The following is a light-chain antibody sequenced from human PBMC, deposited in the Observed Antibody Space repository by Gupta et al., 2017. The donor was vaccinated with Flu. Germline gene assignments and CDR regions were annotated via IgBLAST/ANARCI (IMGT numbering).Light chain of an antibody. CDR1: SSNIGSNY. CDR3: SAWDDSLSGPGV. V-gene: IGLV1-47*01. J-gene: IGLJ2*01. Sequence: QSVLTQPPSASGTPGQRVTISCSGSSSNIGSNYVYWYQQLPGTAPKLLIYRNNQRPSGVPDRFSGSNSGTSASLAISGLRSEDEADYYCSAWDDSLSGPGVFGGGTKLTVL. CDR2: RNN.